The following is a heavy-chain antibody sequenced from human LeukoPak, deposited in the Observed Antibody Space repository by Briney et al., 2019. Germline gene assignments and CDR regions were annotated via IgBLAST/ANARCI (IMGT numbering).Heavy chain of an antibody. Sequence: GGSLRLSCAASGFTFSDYHMSWLRQTPGKGLEWVSYISQEAAAIYYRDSVKGRFSISRDDGKRSLYLRMNSLRAEDTAVYFCARGVENHFDSWGQGTLVSVSS. J-gene: IGHJ4*02. CDR1: GFTFSDYH. V-gene: IGHV3-11*04. CDR3: ARGVENHFDS. CDR2: ISQEAAAI.